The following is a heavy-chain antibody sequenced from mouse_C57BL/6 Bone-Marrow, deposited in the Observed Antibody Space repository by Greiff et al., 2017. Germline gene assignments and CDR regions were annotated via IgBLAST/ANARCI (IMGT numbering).Heavy chain of an antibody. V-gene: IGHV14-1*01. Sequence: EVTLMESGAELVRPGASVKLSCTASGFNIKDYYMHWVKQRPEQGLEWIGRIDPEDGDTEYAPKFQGKATMTADTSSNTAYLQLSSLTSEDTAVYYCTPNYYGSSYGFAYWGQGTLVTVSA. J-gene: IGHJ3*01. CDR1: GFNIKDYY. D-gene: IGHD1-1*01. CDR2: IDPEDGDT. CDR3: TPNYYGSSYGFAY.